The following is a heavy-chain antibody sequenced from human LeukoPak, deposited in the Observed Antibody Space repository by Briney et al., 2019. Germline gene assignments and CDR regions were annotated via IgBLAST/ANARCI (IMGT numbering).Heavy chain of an antibody. V-gene: IGHV3-23*01. CDR3: AKAIRSFDWLLSAADY. J-gene: IGHJ4*02. D-gene: IGHD3-9*01. Sequence: PSETLSLTCTVSGGSISSYYWSWVRQPPGKGLEWVSGISSGGDNTDYADSVKGRFTISRDNSKNTLLLQMNGLRAEDTAVYYCAKAIRSFDWLLSAADYWGQGALVTVSS. CDR1: GGSISSYY. CDR2: ISSGGDNT.